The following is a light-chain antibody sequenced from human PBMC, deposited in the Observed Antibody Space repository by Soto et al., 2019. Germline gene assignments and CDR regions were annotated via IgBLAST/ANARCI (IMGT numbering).Light chain of an antibody. J-gene: IGLJ1*01. CDR2: DVN. Sequence: QSVLTQPASVSGSPGQTITISCTGTSSDVGGYDFVSWYQQHPGKAPKLLIYDVNSRPSGVSDRFSGSKSGNTASLTISWLQAEDEADYYCSSYTSSSTDVFGTGTKVTVL. V-gene: IGLV2-14*03. CDR3: SSYTSSSTDV. CDR1: SSDVGGYDF.